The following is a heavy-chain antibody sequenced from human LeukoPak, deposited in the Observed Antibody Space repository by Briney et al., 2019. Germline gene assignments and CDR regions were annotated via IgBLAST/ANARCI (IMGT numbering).Heavy chain of an antibody. D-gene: IGHD3-9*01. CDR2: IYYSGST. J-gene: IGHJ5*02. CDR1: GGSISSYY. V-gene: IGHV4-59*01. CDR3: ARHSGVLRYFDWLLSRGWFDP. Sequence: SETLSLTCTVSGGSISSYYWSWIRQPPGKGLEWIGYIYYSGSTNYNPSLKSRVTISVDTSKNQFSLKLSSVTAADTAAYYCARHSGVLRYFDWLLSRGWFDPWGQGTLVTVSS.